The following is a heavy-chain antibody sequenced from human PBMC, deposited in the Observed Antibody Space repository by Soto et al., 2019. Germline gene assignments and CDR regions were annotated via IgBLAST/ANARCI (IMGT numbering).Heavy chain of an antibody. Sequence: SVKVSCKASGGTFSNYAITWVRQAPGQGLEWLGRIIPIFGTANYAQKFQGRVTITADESTTTAYMELSSLRSEDTAVYYCTRAPLGIIVAPDFWGQGTLVTVSS. CDR2: IIPIFGTA. V-gene: IGHV1-69*13. J-gene: IGHJ4*02. D-gene: IGHD3-22*01. CDR1: GGTFSNYA. CDR3: TRAPLGIIVAPDF.